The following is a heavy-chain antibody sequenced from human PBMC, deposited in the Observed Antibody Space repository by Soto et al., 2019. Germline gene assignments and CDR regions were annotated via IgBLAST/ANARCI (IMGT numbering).Heavy chain of an antibody. D-gene: IGHD3-10*01. J-gene: IGHJ6*02. CDR3: ASDRLSSPSYYYGMDV. CDR1: GFTFSSYA. V-gene: IGHV3-30-3*01. Sequence: QVQLVESGGGVVQPGRSLRLSCAASGFTFSSYAMHWVRQAPGKGLEWVAVISYDGSNKYYADSVKGRFTISRDNSKNTLYLQMNSLRAEDTAVYYCASDRLSSPSYYYGMDVWGQGTTVTVSS. CDR2: ISYDGSNK.